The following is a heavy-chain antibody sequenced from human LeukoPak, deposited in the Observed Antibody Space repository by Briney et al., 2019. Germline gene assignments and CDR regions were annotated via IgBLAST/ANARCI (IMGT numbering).Heavy chain of an antibody. J-gene: IGHJ4*02. CDR1: GFTFSSNA. CDR3: ARDAWEQLVINDY. CDR2: IDASGGYT. Sequence: GGSLRLSCAASGFTFSSNAMSWVRQAPGKGLEWVSSIDASGGYTFYADSVKGRSTISRDNSKNTLYLQMNSLRAEDTALYYCARDAWEQLVINDYWGQGNLVTVSS. V-gene: IGHV3-23*01. D-gene: IGHD1-26*01.